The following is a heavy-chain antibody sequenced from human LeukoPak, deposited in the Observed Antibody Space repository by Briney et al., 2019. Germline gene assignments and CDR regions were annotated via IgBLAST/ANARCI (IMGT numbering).Heavy chain of an antibody. J-gene: IGHJ4*02. CDR3: ARDHGGLDS. Sequence: SQTLSLTCAISGDSVSSNSAAWNWIMQSPSRGLEWLGRTYYRSRWYNDYAASMRSRMTINPDTSKNQFSLQLYSVTPEDTAVYYCARDHGGLDSWGQGTVVTVSS. CDR2: TYYRSRWYN. CDR1: GDSVSSNSAA. V-gene: IGHV6-1*01.